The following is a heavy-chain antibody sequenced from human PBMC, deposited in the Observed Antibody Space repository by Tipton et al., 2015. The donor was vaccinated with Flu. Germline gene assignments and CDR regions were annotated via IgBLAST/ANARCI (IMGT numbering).Heavy chain of an antibody. D-gene: IGHD4-17*01. CDR2: IYYSGST. CDR1: GGSISSDGYY. Sequence: TLSLTCTVSGGSISSDGYYWNWIRQHPGKGLEWIGYIYYSGSTYYNPSLKSRVTISVDTSKNQFSLKLSSVTAADTAVYYCARRKTVTTRLTYFDYWGQGTLVTVSS. CDR3: ARRKTVTTRLTYFDY. V-gene: IGHV4-31*03. J-gene: IGHJ4*02.